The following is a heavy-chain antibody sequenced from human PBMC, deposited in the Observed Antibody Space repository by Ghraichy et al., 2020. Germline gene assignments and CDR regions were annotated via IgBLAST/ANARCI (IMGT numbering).Heavy chain of an antibody. CDR3: ARGSSRFTYNYYFAMDV. V-gene: IGHV3-33*08. CDR2: IWYNENNK. D-gene: IGHD1-26*01. J-gene: IGHJ6*02. CDR1: GFTFRRYG. Sequence: GSLRLSCTASGFTFRRYGMHWVRQGPGKELEWVAIIWYNENNKDYADSVKGRFTISRDNSKNTVYLQINSLRAEDTVVYYCARGSSRFTYNYYFAMDVWGQGTAVTVSS.